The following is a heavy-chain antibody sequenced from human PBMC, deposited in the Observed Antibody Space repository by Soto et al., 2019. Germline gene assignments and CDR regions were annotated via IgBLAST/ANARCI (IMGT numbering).Heavy chain of an antibody. Sequence: GESLKISCKGSGYSLTSYWIGWVRQMPGKGLEWMGIIYPGDSDTRYSPSFQGQVTISADKSISAAYLQWSSLKASDTAMYYCARQEGLVTNLGPWFDPWGQGTLVTGSS. D-gene: IGHD2-15*01. V-gene: IGHV5-51*01. J-gene: IGHJ5*02. CDR2: IYPGDSDT. CDR3: ARQEGLVTNLGPWFDP. CDR1: GYSLTSYW.